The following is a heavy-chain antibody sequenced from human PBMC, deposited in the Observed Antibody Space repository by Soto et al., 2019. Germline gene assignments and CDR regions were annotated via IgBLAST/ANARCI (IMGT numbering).Heavy chain of an antibody. Sequence: LSLTCAVSGASISSNKWWIWVRQPPGKGLEWIGGIYHSGSANYNPSLKSRVTISVDKSKNQFSLKLSSVTAADTAVYYCTTRNDGSGSLDYWGQGALVTVSS. CDR3: TTRNDGSGSLDY. CDR1: GASISSNKW. D-gene: IGHD3-10*01. J-gene: IGHJ4*02. CDR2: IYHSGSA. V-gene: IGHV4-4*02.